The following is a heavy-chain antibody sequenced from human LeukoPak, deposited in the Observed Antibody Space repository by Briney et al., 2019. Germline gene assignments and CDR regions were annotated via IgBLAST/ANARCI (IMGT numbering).Heavy chain of an antibody. D-gene: IGHD6-6*01. CDR1: GYTFTGSH. V-gene: IGHV1-2*06. J-gene: IGHJ4*02. CDR2: INPNSGGT. CDR3: ASGYSSSSGFDY. Sequence: ASVTVSCKASGYTFTGSHMDWVRQAPGQGLEWMGRINPNSGGTNYAQKFQGRVTMTRDTSITTAYMELSRLRSDDTAVYYCASGYSSSSGFDYWGQGTLVTVSS.